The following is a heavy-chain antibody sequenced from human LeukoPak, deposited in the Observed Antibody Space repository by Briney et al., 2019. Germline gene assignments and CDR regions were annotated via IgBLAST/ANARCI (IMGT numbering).Heavy chain of an antibody. V-gene: IGHV3-21*01. CDR1: GFTFSSYS. CDR2: ISSSSSYI. D-gene: IGHD2-2*01. Sequence: GGSLRLSCAASGFTFSSYSMNWVRQAPGKGLEWVSSISSSSSYIYYADSVKGRFAISRDNSKNTLYLQMNTLTVEDTAVYYCAKDRCSRTSCRNLFDPWGQGILVTVSS. J-gene: IGHJ5*02. CDR3: AKDRCSRTSCRNLFDP.